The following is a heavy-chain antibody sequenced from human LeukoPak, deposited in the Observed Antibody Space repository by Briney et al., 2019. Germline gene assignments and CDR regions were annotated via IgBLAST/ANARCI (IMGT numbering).Heavy chain of an antibody. CDR3: ARDRGQLWSNEPGWFDP. Sequence: GGSLRLSCAASGFTFSSDSMNWVRHAPGKGLEWVSVIYSGGSTYYADSVKGRFIISRDNSKNTLYLQMNSLRAEDTAVEYCARDRGQLWSNEPGWFDPWGQGTLVTVSS. CDR2: IYSGGST. CDR1: GFTFSSDS. J-gene: IGHJ5*02. D-gene: IGHD5-18*01. V-gene: IGHV3-66*01.